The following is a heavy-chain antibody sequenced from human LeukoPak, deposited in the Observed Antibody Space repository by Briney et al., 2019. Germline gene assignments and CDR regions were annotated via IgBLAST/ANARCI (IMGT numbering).Heavy chain of an antibody. D-gene: IGHD3-10*01. CDR1: GFTFTNYW. J-gene: IGHJ4*02. CDR2: IKSDGITT. Sequence: PGGSLRLSCAASGFTFTNYWIHWVRQAPGKGVMWVSRIKSDGITTNYADSVKGRFTISRDNAKNTVYLQMNSLKTEDTAVYYCTTGYAWFGELYFDYWGQGTLVTVSS. CDR3: TTGYAWFGELYFDY. V-gene: IGHV3-74*01.